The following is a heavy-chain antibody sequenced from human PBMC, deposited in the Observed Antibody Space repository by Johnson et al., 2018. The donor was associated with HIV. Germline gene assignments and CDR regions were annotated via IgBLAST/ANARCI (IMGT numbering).Heavy chain of an antibody. Sequence: EQLVESGGGLVQPGGSLRLSCAASGFTFSIYALSWVRQAPGKWLEWVSVISGTGGSTNYADSVKGRFTISRDNSNNTLYLQMNSLRAEDTAVYYCARESDILTGYPNAFDIWGQGTMVTVSS. V-gene: IGHV3-23*04. D-gene: IGHD3-9*01. CDR3: ARESDILTGYPNAFDI. CDR1: GFTFSIYA. J-gene: IGHJ3*02. CDR2: ISGTGGST.